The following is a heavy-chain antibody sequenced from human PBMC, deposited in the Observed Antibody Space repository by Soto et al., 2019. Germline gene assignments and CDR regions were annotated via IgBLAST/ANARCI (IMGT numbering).Heavy chain of an antibody. Sequence: PSETLSLTCTVSGGSISSSSYYWGWIRQPPGKGLEWIGSIYYSGSTYYNPSLKSRVTISVDTSKNQFSLKLSSVTAADTAVYYCAREFPLQMHDYSNCFDYWGQGTLVTVSS. J-gene: IGHJ4*02. D-gene: IGHD4-4*01. V-gene: IGHV4-39*02. CDR3: AREFPLQMHDYSNCFDY. CDR2: IYYSGST. CDR1: GGSISSSSYY.